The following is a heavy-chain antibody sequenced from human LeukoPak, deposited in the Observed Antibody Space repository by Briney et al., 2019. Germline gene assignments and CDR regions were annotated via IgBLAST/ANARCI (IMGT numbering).Heavy chain of an antibody. CDR1: GFTFNNYW. Sequence: PGGSLRLSCAASGFTFNNYWMSWVRQAPGKGLEWVANIKPDGGEKYYADSVKGRFTIARDNAKNSMYLQMNSLRADDPAVYYCARDHTGYEYGSFSYHYQYMDVWGKGTTVTVSS. V-gene: IGHV3-7*01. CDR3: ARDHTGYEYGSFSYHYQYMDV. D-gene: IGHD5-12*01. CDR2: IKPDGGEK. J-gene: IGHJ6*03.